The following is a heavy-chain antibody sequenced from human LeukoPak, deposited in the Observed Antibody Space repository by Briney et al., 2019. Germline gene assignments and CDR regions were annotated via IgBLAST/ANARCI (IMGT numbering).Heavy chain of an antibody. CDR1: GYTFTSYD. J-gene: IGHJ4*02. CDR3: ARVSLSGWYVY. Sequence: ASVKVSCKASGYTFTSYDINWVRQATGQGLEWMGWMNPNSGNTGYAQKFQGRVTITRNTSISTAYIELSSLRSEDTAVYYCARVSLSGWYVYWGQGTLVTVSS. CDR2: MNPNSGNT. V-gene: IGHV1-8*03. D-gene: IGHD6-19*01.